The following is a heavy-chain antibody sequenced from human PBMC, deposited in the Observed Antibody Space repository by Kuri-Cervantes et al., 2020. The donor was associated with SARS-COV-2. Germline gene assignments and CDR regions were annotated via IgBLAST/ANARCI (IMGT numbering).Heavy chain of an antibody. CDR2: IYTSGST. Sequence: SETLSLTCTVSGGSISSGSYYWSWIRQPAGKGLEWIGRIYTSGSTNYNPSLKSRVTISVDTSKNQFSLKLSSVTAADTAVYYCARDQGLLEWSPHFDYWGQGTLVTVSS. D-gene: IGHD3-3*01. CDR1: GGSISSGSYY. V-gene: IGHV4-61*02. CDR3: ARDQGLLEWSPHFDY. J-gene: IGHJ4*02.